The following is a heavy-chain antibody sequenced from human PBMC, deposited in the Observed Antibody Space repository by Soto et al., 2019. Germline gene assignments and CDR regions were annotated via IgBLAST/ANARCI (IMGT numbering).Heavy chain of an antibody. CDR1: GFTFDDYA. Sequence: GGSLRLSCAASGFTFDDYAMHWVRQAPGKGLEWVSGISWNSGSIGYADSVKGRFTISRDNAKNSLYLQMNSLRAEDTALYYCAKDGGRKVRGVTPLGHPHYYYMDVWGKGTTVTVSS. CDR2: ISWNSGSI. J-gene: IGHJ6*03. V-gene: IGHV3-9*01. D-gene: IGHD3-10*01. CDR3: AKDGGRKVRGVTPLGHPHYYYMDV.